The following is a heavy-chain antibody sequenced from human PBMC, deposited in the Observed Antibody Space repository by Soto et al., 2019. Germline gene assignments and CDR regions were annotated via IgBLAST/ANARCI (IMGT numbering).Heavy chain of an antibody. CDR2: ISYDGSNK. J-gene: IGHJ4*02. Sequence: QVQVVEPGGGVVQPGRSLRLSCAASGFTFSSYGMHWVRQAPGKGLEWVAVISYDGSNKYYADSVKGRFTISRDNSKNTLYLQMNSLRAEDTAVYYCAKDHLRYCSGGSCLTFDYWGQGTLVTVSS. CDR3: AKDHLRYCSGGSCLTFDY. CDR1: GFTFSSYG. D-gene: IGHD2-15*01. V-gene: IGHV3-30*18.